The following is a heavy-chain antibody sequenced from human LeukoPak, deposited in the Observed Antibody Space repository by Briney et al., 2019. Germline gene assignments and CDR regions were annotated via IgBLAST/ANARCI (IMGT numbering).Heavy chain of an antibody. CDR2: IYYSGST. CDR3: AKDPGRFGYSGYDYYFDY. Sequence: SETLSLTCTVSGGSISSSSYYWGWIRQPPGKGLEWIGSIYYSGSTYYNPSLKSRVTISVDTSKNQFSLKLSSVTAADTAVYYCAKDPGRFGYSGYDYYFDYWGQGTLVTVSS. D-gene: IGHD5-12*01. V-gene: IGHV4-39*07. CDR1: GGSISSSSYY. J-gene: IGHJ4*02.